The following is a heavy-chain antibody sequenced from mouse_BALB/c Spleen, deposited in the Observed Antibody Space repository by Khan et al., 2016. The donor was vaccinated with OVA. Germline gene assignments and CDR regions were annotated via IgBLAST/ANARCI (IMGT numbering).Heavy chain of an antibody. D-gene: IGHD2-2*01. J-gene: IGHJ3*01. V-gene: IGHV1-52*01. CDR1: GYTFTSYW. Sequence: QVQLQQSGAELVRPGASVKLSCKASGYTFTSYWMNWVRQRPRQGLEWIGKINPSDSESHYNQMFKDKATLTVDKSCGTAYMQLSSLTSEDSAVYYCARREKYGYDPSWFAYWGQGTLVTVSA. CDR2: INPSDSES. CDR3: ARREKYGYDPSWFAY.